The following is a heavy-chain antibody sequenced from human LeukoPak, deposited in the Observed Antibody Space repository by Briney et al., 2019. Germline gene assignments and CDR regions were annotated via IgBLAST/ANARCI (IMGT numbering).Heavy chain of an antibody. CDR2: INPNSGGT. J-gene: IGHJ5*02. D-gene: IGHD2-21*01. V-gene: IGHV1-2*02. CDR3: ARDIPSTQPNHWFDP. Sequence: ASVKVSCKASGYTFTGYYMHWVRQAPGQGLEWMGWINPNSGGTNYAQKFQGRVTMTRDTSISTAYMELSRLRSDDTAVYYCARDIPSTQPNHWFDPWGQGTLVTVSS. CDR1: GYTFTGYY.